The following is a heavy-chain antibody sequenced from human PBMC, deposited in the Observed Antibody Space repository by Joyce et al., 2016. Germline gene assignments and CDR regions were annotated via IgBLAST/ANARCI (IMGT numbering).Heavy chain of an antibody. CDR1: GFTFDHYA. J-gene: IGHJ2*01. CDR2: IRWTGGSI. Sequence: EVQLVESGGGLVQPGRSLRLSCAASGFTFDHYAMHWVRKVPGKGLEWVSGIRWTGGSIGYADSVKGRFTVSRDNTNNSLYLQMDSLRPEDTALYYCAKDMRDRPYWYFDLWGRGTLVTVSS. V-gene: IGHV3-9*01. CDR3: AKDMRDRPYWYFDL.